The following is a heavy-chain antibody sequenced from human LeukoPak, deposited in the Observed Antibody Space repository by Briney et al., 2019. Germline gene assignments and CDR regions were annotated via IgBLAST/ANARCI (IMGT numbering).Heavy chain of an antibody. V-gene: IGHV1-2*02. Sequence: ASVKVSCKASGYTFTGYYMHWVRQAPGQGLEWMGWINPNSGGTNYAQKFQGRVTMTRDTSISTAYMELSRLRSDDTAVYYCARGADIAVAGPFDYWGQGTLVTVSS. J-gene: IGHJ4*02. D-gene: IGHD6-19*01. CDR1: GYTFTGYY. CDR3: ARGADIAVAGPFDY. CDR2: INPNSGGT.